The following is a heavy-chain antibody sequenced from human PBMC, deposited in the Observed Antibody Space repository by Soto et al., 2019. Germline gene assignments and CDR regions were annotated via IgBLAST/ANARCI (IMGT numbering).Heavy chain of an antibody. J-gene: IGHJ5*02. CDR1: GYTFSNYY. Sequence: QVQLVQSGAEVKKPGASVTVSCKTSGYTFSNYYIYWVRQAPGQGLEWVAVINPSGGSTVYAQKFQGRVTVTGDTSTRTVYMELSSLMSEDTAVYFCARNPVGLICDQWGQGTLVTVSS. D-gene: IGHD3-10*01. CDR2: INPSGGST. V-gene: IGHV1-46*01. CDR3: ARNPVGLICDQ.